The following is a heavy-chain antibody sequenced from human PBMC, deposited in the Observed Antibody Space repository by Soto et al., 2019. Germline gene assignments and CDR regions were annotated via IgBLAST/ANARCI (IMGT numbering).Heavy chain of an antibody. J-gene: IGHJ4*02. CDR2: INAGNGNT. Sequence: QVQLVQSGAEEKKPGASVKVSCKASGYTFTSYAMHWVRQAPGQRLEWMGWINAGNGNTKHSQKLQGRVTITTDTSASTAYMELSSLRSEDPAVYYCARDVAAADYWGQGTLVTVSS. D-gene: IGHD6-13*01. V-gene: IGHV1-3*05. CDR1: GYTFTSYA. CDR3: ARDVAAADY.